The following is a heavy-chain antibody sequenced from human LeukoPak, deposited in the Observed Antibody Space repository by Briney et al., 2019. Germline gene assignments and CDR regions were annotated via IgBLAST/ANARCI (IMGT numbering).Heavy chain of an antibody. Sequence: ASVKVSCKASGYTFTSYDINWVRQATGQGLEWMGWMNPNSGNTGYAQKFQGRVTMTRNTSISTAYMELSSLRSEDTAVYYCFVWFGELEQFDYWGQGTLVTVSS. CDR1: GYTFTSYD. V-gene: IGHV1-8*01. CDR3: FVWFGELEQFDY. CDR2: MNPNSGNT. J-gene: IGHJ4*02. D-gene: IGHD3-10*01.